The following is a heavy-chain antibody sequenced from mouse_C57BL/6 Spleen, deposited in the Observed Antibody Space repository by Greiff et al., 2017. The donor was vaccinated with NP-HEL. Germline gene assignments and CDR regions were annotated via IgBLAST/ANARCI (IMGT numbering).Heavy chain of an antibody. CDR3: ARRDSPYAMDY. CDR2: ISSGSSTI. CDR1: GFTFSDYG. V-gene: IGHV5-17*01. J-gene: IGHJ4*01. Sequence: DVQLQESGGGLVKPGGSLKLSCAASGFTFSDYGMHWVRQAPEKGLEWVAYISSGSSTIYYADTVKGRFTISRDHAKNTLFLQMTSLRSEDTAMYYCARRDSPYAMDYWGQGTSVTVSS. D-gene: IGHD6-1*01.